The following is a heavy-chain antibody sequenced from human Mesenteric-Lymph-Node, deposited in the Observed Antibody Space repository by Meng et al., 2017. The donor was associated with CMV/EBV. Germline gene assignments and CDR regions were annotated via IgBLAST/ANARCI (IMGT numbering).Heavy chain of an antibody. CDR2: IGGNGDDT. Sequence: GESLKISCAASGFTFSSYAMSWVRQAPGKGLEWVSVIGGNGDDTYYADSVKGRFTISRDNSKNTLYLRMNSLRAEDTAIYYCAKDLNELLYNWFDPWGQGTLVTVSS. D-gene: IGHD2-15*01. V-gene: IGHV3-23*01. CDR3: AKDLNELLYNWFDP. CDR1: GFTFSSYA. J-gene: IGHJ5*02.